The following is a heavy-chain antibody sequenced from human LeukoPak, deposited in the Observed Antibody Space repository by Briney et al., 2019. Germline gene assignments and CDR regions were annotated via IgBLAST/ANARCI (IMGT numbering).Heavy chain of an antibody. CDR3: ARDPTIVVVPAARDGWFDP. J-gene: IGHJ5*02. D-gene: IGHD2-2*01. Sequence: GLVKVSCKASGYTFTSYGISWVRQAPGQGLEWMGWISAYNGNTNYAQKLQGRVTMTTDTSTSTAYMELRSLRSDDTAVYYCARDPTIVVVPAARDGWFDPWGQGTLVTVSS. V-gene: IGHV1-18*01. CDR2: ISAYNGNT. CDR1: GYTFTSYG.